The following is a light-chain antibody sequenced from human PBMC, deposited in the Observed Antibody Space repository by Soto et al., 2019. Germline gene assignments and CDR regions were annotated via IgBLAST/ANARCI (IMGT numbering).Light chain of an antibody. Sequence: NFMLTQPHSVSESPGKTVTISCTRSSGRIGSNYVQWYQQRPGSAPTTVIYEDRQRPSGVPDRFSGSIDSSSNSASLTISGLKTEDEADYYCQSFDRNRQGVFGGGTNLTVL. CDR2: EDR. CDR1: SGRIGSNY. V-gene: IGLV6-57*04. J-gene: IGLJ3*02. CDR3: QSFDRNRQGV.